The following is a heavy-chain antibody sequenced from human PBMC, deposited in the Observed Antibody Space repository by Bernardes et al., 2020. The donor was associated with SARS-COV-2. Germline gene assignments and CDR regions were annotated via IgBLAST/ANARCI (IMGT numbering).Heavy chain of an antibody. CDR2: IGSDGGGI. CDR1: GFDFSNYA. J-gene: IGHJ5*01. Sequence: GGSLRLSCAASGFDFSNYAMTWVRQAPGKGLEWVSVIGSDGGGIHYVESVKGRFTISRDNSKNTLYLQMSSLRAEDTAFYYCAKYIATEPTRYFDSWGQGTLVTVSS. V-gene: IGHV3-23*01. D-gene: IGHD1-1*01. CDR3: AKYIATEPTRYFDS.